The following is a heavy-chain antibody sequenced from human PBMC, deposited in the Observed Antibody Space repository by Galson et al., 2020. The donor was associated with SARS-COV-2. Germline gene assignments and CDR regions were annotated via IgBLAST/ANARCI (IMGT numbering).Heavy chain of an antibody. CDR1: GYSISSGYF. J-gene: IGHJ2*01. D-gene: IGHD3-22*01. CDR2: LYHSGST. V-gene: IGHV4-38-2*02. CDR3: AREFQGGYYDTSGRPLGWDFDL. Sequence: SETLSLTCTVSGYSISSGYFWGWIRRPPGKGLEWIGSLYHSGSTYYNPSLKSRVTISVDTSKNQFSLRLSSVTAADTAVYYCAREFQGGYYDTSGRPLGWDFDLWGRGTLGTVSS.